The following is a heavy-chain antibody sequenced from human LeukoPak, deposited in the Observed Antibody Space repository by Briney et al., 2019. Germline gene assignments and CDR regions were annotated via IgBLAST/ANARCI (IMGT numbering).Heavy chain of an antibody. V-gene: IGHV3-74*01. CDR2: VKGDGRTT. D-gene: IGHD5-18*01. J-gene: IGHJ4*02. Sequence: GGPLSLFCAASGLPYSVLRTHWVRRPTRKGLVWVVSVKGDGRTTIDAASVKGRFTISRDNAKNTLYLKMNSLRADDSCVYYCATGHSYGYDYWGQGVLVTVSS. CDR1: GLPYSVLR. CDR3: ATGHSYGYDY.